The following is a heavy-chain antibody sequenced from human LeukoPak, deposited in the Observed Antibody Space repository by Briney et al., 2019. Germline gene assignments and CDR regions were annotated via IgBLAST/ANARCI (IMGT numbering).Heavy chain of an antibody. Sequence: RASVKVSCKASGYTFTGYYIHWVRQAPGQGLEWMGWINPNSGGTNYAQKFQGRVTMTRDTSISTAYMELSRLRSDDTAVYYCARDLNYYDSSLRFDYWGQGTLVTVSS. D-gene: IGHD3-22*01. CDR3: ARDLNYYDSSLRFDY. V-gene: IGHV1-2*02. CDR1: GYTFTGYY. CDR2: INPNSGGT. J-gene: IGHJ4*02.